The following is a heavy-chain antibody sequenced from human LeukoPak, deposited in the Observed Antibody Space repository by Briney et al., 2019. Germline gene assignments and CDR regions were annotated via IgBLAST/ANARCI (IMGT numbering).Heavy chain of an antibody. Sequence: PGGSLRLSCAASGFTLSSNWMYWVRQAPGKGLVWVSRINNDGSSTSYADSVKGRFTISRDNAKDTLFLQMNSLRAEDTAVYYCVKYSSGWNWGQGTLVTVSS. CDR1: GFTLSSNW. CDR2: INNDGSST. CDR3: VKYSSGWN. D-gene: IGHD6-19*01. V-gene: IGHV3-74*01. J-gene: IGHJ4*02.